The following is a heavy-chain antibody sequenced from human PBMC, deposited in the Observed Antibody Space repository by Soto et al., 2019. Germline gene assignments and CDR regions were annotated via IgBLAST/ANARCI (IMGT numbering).Heavy chain of an antibody. D-gene: IGHD1-26*01. CDR2: IIPIFGTA. CDR1: GGTFSSYS. J-gene: IGHJ4*02. V-gene: IGHV1-69*01. Sequence: QVQLVQSGAEVKKPGSSVKVSCKAAGGTFSSYSINWVRQAPGQGLEWMGEIIPIFGTANYAQKFQGRVTITADESTSTAYMELSSLRSEDTAVYYCARDGGRHSGGIDYWGQGTLFTVSS. CDR3: ARDGGRHSGGIDY.